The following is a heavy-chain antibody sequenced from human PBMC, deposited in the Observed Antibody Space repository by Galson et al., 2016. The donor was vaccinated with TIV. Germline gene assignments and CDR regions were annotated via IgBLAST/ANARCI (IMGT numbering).Heavy chain of an antibody. CDR1: GHTFTSYD. Sequence: SVKVSCKASGHTFTSYDMNWVRQAPGQGLEWMGWMNPNRGNTGYPQKFRGRVTMTRDTSVSTAYMELTNLRSEDTAVYFCAQLVRKCGMTRCYGDHVDYWGQGTLVTVSS. CDR2: MNPNRGNT. CDR3: AQLVRKCGMTRCYGDHVDY. J-gene: IGHJ4*02. V-gene: IGHV1-8*01. D-gene: IGHD2-2*01.